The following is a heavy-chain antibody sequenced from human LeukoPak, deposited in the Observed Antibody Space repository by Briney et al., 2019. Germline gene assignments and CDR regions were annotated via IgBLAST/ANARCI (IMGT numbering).Heavy chain of an antibody. V-gene: IGHV1-18*01. CDR1: GYTFTSYG. J-gene: IGHJ3*02. Sequence: ASVKVSCKASGYTFTSYGISWVRQAPGQGLEWMGWISAYNGNTNYAQKLQGRVTMTTDTSTSTAYMELRSLRSDDTAVYYCARVGSGNSSGGAFDIWGQGTMVTVSS. CDR2: ISAYNGNT. D-gene: IGHD6-6*01. CDR3: ARVGSGNSSGGAFDI.